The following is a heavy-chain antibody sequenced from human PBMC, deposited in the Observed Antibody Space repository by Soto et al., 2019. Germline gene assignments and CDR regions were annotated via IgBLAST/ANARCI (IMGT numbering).Heavy chain of an antibody. J-gene: IGHJ4*01. CDR2: ISGSGDNT. CDR1: GFAFRTYA. CDR3: GKDLKLGGGTFIDQ. D-gene: IGHD1-26*01. V-gene: IGHV3-23*01. Sequence: EVQLLQSGGGLVQPGGSLRLSCAASGFAFRTYAMSWVRQAPGKGLEWVSAISGSGDNTYYTDPVKGRFTISRDNSENTLHLQMNSLRPEDTAIYYCGKDLKLGGGTFIDQLGQGTLVTVSS.